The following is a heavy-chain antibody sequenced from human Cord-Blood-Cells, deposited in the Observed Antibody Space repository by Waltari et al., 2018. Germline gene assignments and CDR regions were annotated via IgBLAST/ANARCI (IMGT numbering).Heavy chain of an antibody. Sequence: QVQLVQSGAEVKKPGASVKVSCKASGYTFTRYGISWVRQATGKGLEWMGWNSAYNGNENNAQRLQGRVTMTTDTSTRTAYMELRSLRSDDTAVYYCAREGSYYYYGMDVWGQGTTVTVSS. J-gene: IGHJ6*02. CDR1: GYTFTRYG. V-gene: IGHV1-18*01. CDR3: AREGSYYYYGMDV. CDR2: NSAYNGNE.